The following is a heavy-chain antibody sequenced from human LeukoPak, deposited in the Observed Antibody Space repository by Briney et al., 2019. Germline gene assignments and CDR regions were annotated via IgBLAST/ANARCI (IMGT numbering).Heavy chain of an antibody. D-gene: IGHD6-13*01. CDR1: GDSISSSSSY. V-gene: IGHV4-39*01. Sequence: SETLSLTCTVSGDSISSSSSYWGWIRQPPGEGLEWIGSIYYSGSTYYNPSLKSRVTISVDRSNNQFSLKLSSVTAADTAVYYCARVVAAAGLLGAYYYYYMDVWGKGTTVTVSS. CDR3: ARVVAAAGLLGAYYYYYMDV. J-gene: IGHJ6*03. CDR2: IYYSGST.